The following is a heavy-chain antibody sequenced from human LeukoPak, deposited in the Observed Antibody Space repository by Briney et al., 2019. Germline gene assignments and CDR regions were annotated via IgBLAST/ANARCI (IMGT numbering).Heavy chain of an antibody. V-gene: IGHV3-21*01. CDR1: GFTFNTYT. D-gene: IGHD1-26*01. CDR3: VRDGGMTLQRRFFFDY. Sequence: PGGSLRLSCTASGFTFNTYTMNWVRQAPGEGLEWVSSISSSSDYIYYVDSLKGRFTVSRDNAKNSLYLQMNSLRAEDTAVYYCVRDGGMTLQRRFFFDYWGRGTLVTVSS. J-gene: IGHJ4*02. CDR2: ISSSSDYI.